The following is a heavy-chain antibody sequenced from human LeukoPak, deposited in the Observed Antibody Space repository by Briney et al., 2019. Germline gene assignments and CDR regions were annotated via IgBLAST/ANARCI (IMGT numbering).Heavy chain of an antibody. V-gene: IGHV3-53*01. Sequence: PGGSLRLSCAASGFTLSSYWMTWVRQAPGKGLEWVSVIYSGGSTYYADSVKGRFTISRDNSKNTLYLQMNSLRAEDTAVNYCAKRDGPPFHFEFGGQGKMAPV. CDR3: AKRDGPPFHFEF. CDR2: IYSGGST. J-gene: IGHJ3*01. CDR1: GFTLSSYW.